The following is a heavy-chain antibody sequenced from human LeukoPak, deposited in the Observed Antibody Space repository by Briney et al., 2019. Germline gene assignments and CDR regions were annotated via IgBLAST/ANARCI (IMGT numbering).Heavy chain of an antibody. V-gene: IGHV1-46*01. CDR2: INPSGGTT. CDR3: AKRIQSAMAMGY. Sequence: ASVKVSCKASGYTFTSYYMHWVRQAPGQGLEWMGIINPSGGTTTYAQKFQGRVTMTRDMSTSTVCMELSSLRSEDTAVYYCAKRIQSAMAMGYWGQGTLVTVSS. D-gene: IGHD5-18*01. CDR1: GYTFTSYY. J-gene: IGHJ4*02.